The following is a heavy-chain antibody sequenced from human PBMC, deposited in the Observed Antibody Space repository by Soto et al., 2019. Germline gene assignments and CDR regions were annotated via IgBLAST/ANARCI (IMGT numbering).Heavy chain of an antibody. J-gene: IGHJ6*02. Sequence: ASVKVSCKASGYTFTSYYMHWVRQAPGQGLEWMGIINPSGGSTSYAQKFQGRVTMTRDTSTSTVYMELSSLRSEDTAVYYCARGRLLTTMTTSGMDVWGQGTTVTVSS. CDR1: GYTFTSYY. V-gene: IGHV1-46*01. CDR2: INPSGGST. D-gene: IGHD4-4*01. CDR3: ARGRLLTTMTTSGMDV.